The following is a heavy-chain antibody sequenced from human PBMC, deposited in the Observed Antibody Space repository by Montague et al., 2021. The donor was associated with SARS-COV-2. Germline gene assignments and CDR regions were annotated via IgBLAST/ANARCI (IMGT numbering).Heavy chain of an antibody. CDR1: SGSISTGHH. J-gene: IGHJ6*02. V-gene: IGHV4-31*03. CDR2: IYYSGST. D-gene: IGHD3-10*01. Sequence: TLSLTCSVSSGSISTGHHWSWIRQHPMKGLEWIGYIYYSGSTXYNPSFKGRVTISIDTAKNQFSLELTSMTAADTAVYYCARDHGQWFGELWGRGLDVWGQGTTVIVSS. CDR3: ARDHGQWFGELWGRGLDV.